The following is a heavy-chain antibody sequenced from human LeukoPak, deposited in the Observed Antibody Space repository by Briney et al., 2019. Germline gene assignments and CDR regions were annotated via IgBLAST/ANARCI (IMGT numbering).Heavy chain of an antibody. Sequence: SVKVSCKASGGTFSSYAISWVRQAPGQGLEWMGGIIPIFGTANYAQKFQGRVTITADESTSTAYMELSSLRSEDTAVYYCATTNNFIGSGSYYSDAIDIWGQGTMVTVSS. D-gene: IGHD3-10*01. CDR1: GGTFSSYA. CDR3: ATTNNFIGSGSYYSDAIDI. J-gene: IGHJ3*02. V-gene: IGHV1-69*01. CDR2: IIPIFGTA.